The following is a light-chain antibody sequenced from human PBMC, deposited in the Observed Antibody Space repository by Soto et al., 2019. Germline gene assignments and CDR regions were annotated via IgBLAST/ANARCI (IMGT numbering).Light chain of an antibody. J-gene: IGLJ1*01. V-gene: IGLV2-14*03. CDR1: SSDIGTYDY. Sequence: QSALTQPASVFGSPGQSITISCTGASSDIGTYDYVSWYQQHPGKAPKLIIYEVSNRPFGISERFSGSKSGNSASLTISGLQAEDEADYYCCSYSSRNSMVVFGSGTKLTVL. CDR3: CSYSSRNSMVV. CDR2: EVS.